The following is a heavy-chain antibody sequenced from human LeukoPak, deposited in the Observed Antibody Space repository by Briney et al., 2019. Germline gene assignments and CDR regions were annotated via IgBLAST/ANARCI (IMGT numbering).Heavy chain of an antibody. CDR2: IFYSGST. CDR3: ARHTSNRWSYFDL. V-gene: IGHV4-59*08. D-gene: IGHD6-13*01. Sequence: SETLSLTCTVSGGSISSYYWSWIRQPPGKGLEWIGYIFYSGSTNYNPSLRRRVTISVDTSKNQFSLQLTSVTAADTALYFCARHTSNRWSYFDLWGQGALVTVSS. CDR1: GGSISSYY. J-gene: IGHJ4*02.